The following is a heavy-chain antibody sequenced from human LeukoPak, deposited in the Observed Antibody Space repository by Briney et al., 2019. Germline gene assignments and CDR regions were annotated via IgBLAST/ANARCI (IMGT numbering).Heavy chain of an antibody. D-gene: IGHD3-22*01. V-gene: IGHV3-7*03. CDR1: GFTFSSYW. CDR2: IKQDGSKK. CDR3: ATPLDYYDTSGYHQGGD. Sequence: GGSLRLSCAASGFTFSSYWMTWVRQAPGKGLEWVANIKQDGSKKDYVDSVKGRFTISRDNAKNSLYLQMNSLRAEDTAVYYCATPLDYYDTSGYHQGGDWGQGTLVTVSS. J-gene: IGHJ4*02.